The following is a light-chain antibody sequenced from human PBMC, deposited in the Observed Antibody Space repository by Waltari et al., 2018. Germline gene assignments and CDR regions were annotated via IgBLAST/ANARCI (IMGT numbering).Light chain of an antibody. Sequence: DVLVTQSPSSLSASVGDRVTITCRASQYIANFLNWYQHMPGKAPRLLIHDASTLQPGVSPRFSGSTSGTDFILTIDNLQPEDFATYYCQQGYKSPPTLGPGTKVDV. CDR1: QYIANF. CDR2: DAS. V-gene: IGKV1-39*01. CDR3: QQGYKSPPT. J-gene: IGKJ3*01.